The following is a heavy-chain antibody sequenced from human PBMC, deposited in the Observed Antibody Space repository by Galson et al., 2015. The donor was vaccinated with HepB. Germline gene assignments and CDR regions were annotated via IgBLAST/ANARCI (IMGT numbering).Heavy chain of an antibody. CDR2: VSGSGGIT. J-gene: IGHJ6*02. CDR1: GFNFGNHA. Sequence: SLRLSCAASGFNFGNHAMSWVRQAPGKGLEWVSGVSGSGGITRYADSVKGRFTISRDNSKNTLYLQMNNLTVEDTAVYYCAKGRDGSGSYRVFYGLDVWGQGTTVTVSS. D-gene: IGHD3-10*01. CDR3: AKGRDGSGSYRVFYGLDV. V-gene: IGHV3-23*01.